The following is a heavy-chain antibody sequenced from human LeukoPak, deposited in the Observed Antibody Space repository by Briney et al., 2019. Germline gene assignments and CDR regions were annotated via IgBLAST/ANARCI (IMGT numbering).Heavy chain of an antibody. CDR1: GFVFSNSW. CDR2: MKQDGRGK. CDR3: ARGTMFPYYFDY. J-gene: IGHJ4*02. Sequence: GGSLRLSCTASGFVFSNSWMSWVRQAPGKGLEWVANMKQDGRGKYYVDSVKGRFTVSRDNAKNSLYLQMNSLRAEDTAVYYCARGTMFPYYFDYWGQGTLVTVSS. V-gene: IGHV3-7*01. D-gene: IGHD3-10*02.